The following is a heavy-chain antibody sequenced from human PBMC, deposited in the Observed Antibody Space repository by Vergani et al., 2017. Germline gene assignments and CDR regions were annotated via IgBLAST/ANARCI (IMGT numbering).Heavy chain of an antibody. J-gene: IGHJ4*02. CDR1: GGTFSSYT. CDR3: ARAVLDVRGYSGYAPPDY. D-gene: IGHD5-12*01. V-gene: IGHV1-69*02. Sequence: QVQLVQSGAEVKKPGSSVKVSCKASGGTFSSYTISWVRQAPGQGLEWMGRIIPILGIANYAQKFQGRVTITADKSTSTAYMELSSLRSEDTAVYYCARAVLDVRGYSGYAPPDYWVQGTLVTVSS. CDR2: IIPILGIA.